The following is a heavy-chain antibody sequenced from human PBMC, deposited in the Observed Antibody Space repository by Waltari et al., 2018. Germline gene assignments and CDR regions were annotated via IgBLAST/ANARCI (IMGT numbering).Heavy chain of an antibody. CDR3: ARGLVGATTNWFDP. CDR1: GGSISSYY. D-gene: IGHD1-26*01. Sequence: QVQLQESGPGLVKPSETLSLTCTVSGGSISSYYWSWIRQPPGKGLEWIWYIYYSGSTKYNPSLKSRVTISVDTSKNQFSLKLSSVTAADTAVYYCARGLVGATTNWFDPWGKGTLVTVSS. CDR2: IYYSGST. V-gene: IGHV4-59*01. J-gene: IGHJ5*02.